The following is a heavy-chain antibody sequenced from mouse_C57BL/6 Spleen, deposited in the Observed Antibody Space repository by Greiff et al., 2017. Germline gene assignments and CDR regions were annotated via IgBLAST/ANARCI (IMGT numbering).Heavy chain of an antibody. Sequence: VQLQQPGTELVKPGASVKLSCKASGYTFTSYWMHWVKQRPGQGLEWIGNINPSNGGTNYNEKFKSKATLTVDKSSSTAYMQLSSLTSEDSAVYYCARGSVVTIRNFDYWGQGTTLTVSS. D-gene: IGHD2-12*01. J-gene: IGHJ2*01. V-gene: IGHV1-53*01. CDR2: INPSNGGT. CDR1: GYTFTSYW. CDR3: ARGSVVTIRNFDY.